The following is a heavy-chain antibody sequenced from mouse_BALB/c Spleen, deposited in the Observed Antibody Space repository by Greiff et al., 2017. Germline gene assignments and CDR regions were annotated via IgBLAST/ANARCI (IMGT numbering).Heavy chain of an antibody. CDR1: GYSITSDYA. CDR3: ARSQYGNYWFAY. J-gene: IGHJ3*01. Sequence: VQLKESGPGLVKPSQSLSLTCTVTGYSITSDYAWNWIRQFPGNKLEWMGYISYSGSTSYNPSLKSRISITRDTSKNQFFLQLNSVTTEDTATYYCARSQYGNYWFAYWGQGTLVTVSA. CDR2: ISYSGST. V-gene: IGHV3-2*02. D-gene: IGHD2-10*02.